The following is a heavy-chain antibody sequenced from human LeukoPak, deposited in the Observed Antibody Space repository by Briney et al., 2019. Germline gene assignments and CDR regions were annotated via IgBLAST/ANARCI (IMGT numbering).Heavy chain of an antibody. J-gene: IGHJ4*02. D-gene: IGHD3-16*01. CDR3: ATTAKESYDYVDY. V-gene: IGHV1-24*01. CDR1: GYTLTELS. Sequence: ASVKVSCKVSGYTLTELSMHWVRQAPGKGLEWMGGFDPEDGETIYAQKFQGRVTMTEDTSADTAYMELSSLRSEDTAVYYCATTAKESYDYVDYWGQGTLVTVSS. CDR2: FDPEDGET.